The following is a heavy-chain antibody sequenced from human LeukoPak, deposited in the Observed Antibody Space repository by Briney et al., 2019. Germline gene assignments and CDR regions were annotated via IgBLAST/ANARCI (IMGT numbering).Heavy chain of an antibody. J-gene: IGHJ4*02. Sequence: GESLKISCKGSGYSFTSYWIGWVRQMPGKGLEWMGIIYSPSFQGQVTISADKSISTAYLQWSSLKASDTAMYYCARRRYYDSSGYYYFDYWGQGTLVTVSS. CDR2: I. CDR1: GYSFTSYW. V-gene: IGHV5-51*01. CDR3: ARRRYYDSSGYYYFDY. D-gene: IGHD3-22*01.